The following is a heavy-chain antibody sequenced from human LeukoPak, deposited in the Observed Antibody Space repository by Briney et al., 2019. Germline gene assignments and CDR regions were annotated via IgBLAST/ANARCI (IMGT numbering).Heavy chain of an antibody. CDR2: IYTSRST. D-gene: IGHD3-22*01. V-gene: IGHV4-61*02. CDR3: ARHDYYDTYTGDLTSKLNWFDP. CDR1: GGSISSGSYY. J-gene: IGHJ5*02. Sequence: PSETLSLTCTVSGGSISSGSYYWSWIRQPAGKGLEWIGRIYTSRSTNYNPSLKSRVTISVDTSKNQFSLKLSSVTAADTAVYYCARHDYYDTYTGDLTSKLNWFDPWGQGTLVTVSS.